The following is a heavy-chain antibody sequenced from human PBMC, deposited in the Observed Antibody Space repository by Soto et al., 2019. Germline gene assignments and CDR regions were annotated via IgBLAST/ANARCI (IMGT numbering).Heavy chain of an antibody. CDR3: ARFSGWYSSFDY. CDR1: GGPISSYY. J-gene: IGHJ4*02. CDR2: IYYSGST. D-gene: IGHD6-19*01. V-gene: IGHV4-59*01. Sequence: PSETLSLTCTVSGGPISSYYWSWIRQPPGKGLEWIGYIYYSGSTNYNPSLKSRVTISVDTSKNEFSLKLSSVTAAYTAVYYCARFSGWYSSFDYWGQGAPVTVSS.